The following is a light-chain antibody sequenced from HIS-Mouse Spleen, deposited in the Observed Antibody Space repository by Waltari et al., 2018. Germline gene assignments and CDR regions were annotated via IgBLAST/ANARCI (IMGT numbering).Light chain of an antibody. CDR3: QAWDSSTGV. V-gene: IGLV3-1*01. CDR1: NLGDKY. J-gene: IGLJ1*01. Sequence: SYELTQPPSVSVSPGQTASITCSGDNLGDKYACWYQQKPGQSPVLVIYQDSKRPSGFPERFSGSNSGNTATLTISGTQAMDEADYYCQAWDSSTGVFGTGTKVTVL. CDR2: QDS.